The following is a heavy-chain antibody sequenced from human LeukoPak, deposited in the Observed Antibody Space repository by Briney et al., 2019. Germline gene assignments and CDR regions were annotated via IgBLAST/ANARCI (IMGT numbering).Heavy chain of an antibody. V-gene: IGHV4-61*02. D-gene: IGHD2-15*01. CDR1: GGSISSGSYY. Sequence: SQTLSLTCTVSGGSISSGSYYWSRIRQPAGKGLEWIGRIYTSGSTNYNPSLKSRVTISVDTSKNQFSLKLSSVTAADTAVYYCAREGGSTPKGLYYYGMDAWGQGTTVTVSS. CDR2: IYTSGST. CDR3: AREGGSTPKGLYYYGMDA. J-gene: IGHJ6*02.